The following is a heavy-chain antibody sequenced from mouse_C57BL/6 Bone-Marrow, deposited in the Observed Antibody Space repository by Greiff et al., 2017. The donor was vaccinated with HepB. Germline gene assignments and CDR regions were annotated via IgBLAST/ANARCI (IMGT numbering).Heavy chain of an antibody. Sequence: EVQLQQSGAELVRPGASVKLSCTASGFNIKDYYMHWVKQRPEQGLEWIGWIDPENGDTEYASKFQGKATITADTSSNTAYLQLSSLTSEDTAVYYCTPDLFDYWGQGTTLTVSS. CDR1: GFNIKDYY. V-gene: IGHV14-4*01. CDR3: TPDLFDY. CDR2: IDPENGDT. J-gene: IGHJ2*01.